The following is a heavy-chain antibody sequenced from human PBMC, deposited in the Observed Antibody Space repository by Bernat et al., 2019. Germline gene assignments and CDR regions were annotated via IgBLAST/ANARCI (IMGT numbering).Heavy chain of an antibody. CDR2: ISYDGSNK. J-gene: IGHJ4*02. V-gene: IGHV3-30-3*01. Sequence: QVQLVESGGGVVQPGRSLRLSCAASGFTFSSYAMHWVRQAPGKGLEWVAVISYDGSNKYYADSVKGRFTISRDNSKNTLYLQMNSLRAEDTAVYYCARDCYSRSWVRIDEYWGQGPLVTVSS. D-gene: IGHD6-13*01. CDR3: ARDCYSRSWVRIDEY. CDR1: GFTFSSYA.